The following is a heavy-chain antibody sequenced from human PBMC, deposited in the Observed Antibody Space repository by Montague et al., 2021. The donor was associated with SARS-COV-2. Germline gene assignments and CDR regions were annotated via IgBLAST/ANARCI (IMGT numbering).Heavy chain of an antibody. D-gene: IGHD5-24*01. Sequence: SETLSLTCTVSGDSISSSNYYWCWILQPPGKGLEWIGSIHYRGSTYYNPSLKSLVTISVDTSMNQFSLKLSSVTAADTAVYYCARHGEMATIVDWWFFDLWGRGTLVTVSS. CDR3: ARHGEMATIVDWWFFDL. CDR1: GDSISSSNYY. CDR2: IHYRGST. J-gene: IGHJ2*01. V-gene: IGHV4-39*01.